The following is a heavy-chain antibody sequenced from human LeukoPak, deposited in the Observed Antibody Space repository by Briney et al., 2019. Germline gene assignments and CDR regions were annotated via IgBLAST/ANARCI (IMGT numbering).Heavy chain of an antibody. CDR1: GFTFSSYA. CDR3: ARDPKTYYYGSGSYVGAFDI. V-gene: IGHV3-66*01. D-gene: IGHD3-10*01. CDR2: IYSGGST. Sequence: GGSLRLSCAASGFTFSSYAMHWVRQAPGKGLEWVSVIYSGGSTYYADSVKGRFTISRDNSKNTLYLQMNSLRAEDTAVYYCARDPKTYYYGSGSYVGAFDIWGQGTMVTVSS. J-gene: IGHJ3*02.